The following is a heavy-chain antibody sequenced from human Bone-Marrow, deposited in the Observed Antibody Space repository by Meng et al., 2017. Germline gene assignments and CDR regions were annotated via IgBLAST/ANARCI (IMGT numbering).Heavy chain of an antibody. J-gene: IGHJ6*02. CDR1: GYNFPDYW. CDR2: IDPKSGDT. V-gene: IGHV1-2*06. D-gene: IGHD2-15*01. CDR3: VREGLPEGYYGMDV. Sequence: ASVKVSCKPSGYNFPDYWLHWVRRAPGQGLEWMGRIDPKSGDTHYAQRFQGRVTMTGDTSISTAYMELSSLRSEDTAVYYCVREGLPEGYYGMDVWGQGTTVTVSS.